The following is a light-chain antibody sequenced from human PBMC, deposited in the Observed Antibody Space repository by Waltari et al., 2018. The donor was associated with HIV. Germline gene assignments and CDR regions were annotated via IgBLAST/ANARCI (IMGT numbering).Light chain of an antibody. CDR1: QSISSY. CDR2: AAS. V-gene: IGKV1-39*01. CDR3: QQSYSTPRT. Sequence: DIQMTQSPSSLSASVGDRVTITCRASQSISSYLNWYQQKPGKAPKLLIYAASSLQSGVPSMFSGSGSGTDFTLTISILQPEDFATYYCQQSYSTPRTFGQGTKLEIK. J-gene: IGKJ2*01.